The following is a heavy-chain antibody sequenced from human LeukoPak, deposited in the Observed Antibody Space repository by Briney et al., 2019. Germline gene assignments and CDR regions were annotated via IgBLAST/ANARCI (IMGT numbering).Heavy chain of an antibody. J-gene: IGHJ4*02. CDR1: GGSFSGYY. CDR3: ARHNGYSYGRLDY. D-gene: IGHD5-18*01. CDR2: INHSGST. V-gene: IGHV4-34*01. Sequence: SETLSLTCAVYGGSFSGYYWSWIRQPPGKGLEWIGEINHSGSTNYNPSLKSRVTISVDTSKNQFSLKLSSVTAADTAVYYCARHNGYSYGRLDYWGQGTLVTVSS.